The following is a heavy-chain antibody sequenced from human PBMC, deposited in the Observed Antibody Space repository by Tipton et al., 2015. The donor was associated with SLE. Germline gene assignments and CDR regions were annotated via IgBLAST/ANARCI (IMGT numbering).Heavy chain of an antibody. CDR3: ARGRVAGTFDY. J-gene: IGHJ4*02. CDR2: INHSGST. V-gene: IGHV4-39*07. D-gene: IGHD6-19*01. CDR1: GGSISSSSYY. Sequence: TLSLTCTVSGGSISSSSYYWGWIRQPPGKGLEWIGEINHSGSTNYNASLKSRVSISVDAPKHRFSLKLSSVTAADTAVYYCARGRVAGTFDYWGQGTLVTVSS.